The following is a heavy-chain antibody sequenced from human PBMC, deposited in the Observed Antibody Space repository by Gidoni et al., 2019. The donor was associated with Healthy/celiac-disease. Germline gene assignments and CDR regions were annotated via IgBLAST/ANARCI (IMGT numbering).Heavy chain of an antibody. Sequence: AMHWVRQAPGKGLEWVAVISHDGSNKYYADSVKGRFTISRDNSKNTLYLQMNSLRAEDTAVYYCASVAGTANPPDGMDVWGQGTTVTVSS. CDR3: ASVAGTANPPDGMDV. CDR2: ISHDGSNK. J-gene: IGHJ6*02. V-gene: IGHV3-30-3*01. CDR1: A. D-gene: IGHD5-18*01.